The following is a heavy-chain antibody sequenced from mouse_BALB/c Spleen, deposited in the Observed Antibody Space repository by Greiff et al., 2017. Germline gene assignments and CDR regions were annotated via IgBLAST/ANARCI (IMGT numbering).Heavy chain of an antibody. CDR3: ARGYGNYGAMDY. CDR1: GFTFSDYY. Sequence: EVKLVESGGGLVKPGGSLTLSCAASGFTFSDYYMYWVRQTPEKRLEWVATISDGGSYTYYPDSVKGRFTISRDNAKNNLYLQMSSLKSEDTAMYYGARGYGNYGAMDYWGQGTSDTVSS. D-gene: IGHD2-1*01. CDR2: ISDGGSYT. V-gene: IGHV5-4*02. J-gene: IGHJ4*01.